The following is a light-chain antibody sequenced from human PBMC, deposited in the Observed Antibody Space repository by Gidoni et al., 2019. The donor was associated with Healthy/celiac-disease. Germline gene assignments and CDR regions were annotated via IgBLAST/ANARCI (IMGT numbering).Light chain of an antibody. J-gene: IGKJ1*01. CDR3: QQYYSTPWT. Sequence: DIVMTQSPDSLAVSLGDRATINCKSSQSVLYSSNNKNYLAWYQQKPGRPPKLLIYWASTRESGVPDRFSGSGSGKDFTLTISSLQAEDVAVYYCQQYYSTPWTFXXXTKVEIK. CDR1: QSVLYSSNNKNY. CDR2: WAS. V-gene: IGKV4-1*01.